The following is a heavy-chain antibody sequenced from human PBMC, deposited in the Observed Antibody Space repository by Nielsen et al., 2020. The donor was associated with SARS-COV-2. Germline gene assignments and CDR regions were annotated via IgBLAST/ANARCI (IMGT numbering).Heavy chain of an antibody. D-gene: IGHD6-19*01. J-gene: IGHJ5*01. CDR2: IEVDGRRT. CDR1: GFTFTAYW. Sequence: GESLKISCTASGFTFTAYWMHWVRQVPGQGLVWIARIEVDGRRTTYADSVRGRFTISRDNAKSTVYLQMNSLRTEDSAVYYCARDAPGWENNSFDSWGQGTLVTVSS. V-gene: IGHV3-74*01. CDR3: ARDAPGWENNSFDS.